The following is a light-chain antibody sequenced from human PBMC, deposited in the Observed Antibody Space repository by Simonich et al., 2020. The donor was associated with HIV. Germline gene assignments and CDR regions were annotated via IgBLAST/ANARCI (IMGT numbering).Light chain of an antibody. CDR1: SSDGGGYTY. J-gene: IGLJ3*02. CDR3: SSYTSSSTLV. CDR2: DVS. Sequence: QSALTQPASVSGSPGQSITISCTGTSSDGGGYTYVSWYQQHPGQAPKPMIYDVSKRPSGVSNRFSGSKSGNTASLTISGLQAEDEADYYCSSYTSSSTLVFGAGTKLTVL. V-gene: IGLV2-14*01.